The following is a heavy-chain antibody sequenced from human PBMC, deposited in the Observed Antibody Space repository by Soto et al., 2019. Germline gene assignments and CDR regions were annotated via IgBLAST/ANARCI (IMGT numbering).Heavy chain of an antibody. J-gene: IGHJ4*02. Sequence: QAQLVESGGGLVQPGASLRLSCAASGVTLSKSGIHWVRQAPGKGLQWVAVISSNGSHLFYADSVRGRFTVSRDNGNNTIYLQMNGLKSEDTGVDYCVTGSGVLESLWGQGTLVTVSS. CDR2: ISSNGSHL. CDR1: GVTLSKSG. CDR3: VTGSGVLESL. D-gene: IGHD3-16*02. V-gene: IGHV3-30*03.